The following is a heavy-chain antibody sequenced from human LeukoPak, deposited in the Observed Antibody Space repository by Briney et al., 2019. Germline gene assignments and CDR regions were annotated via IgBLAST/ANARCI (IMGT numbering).Heavy chain of an antibody. CDR1: GFTFSSYS. Sequence: PGGSLRLSCAASGFTFSSYSMNWVRQAPGKGLEWVSSISSSSSYIYYADSVKGRFTISRDNAKNSLYLQMNSLRAEDTAVYYCARANIAAAGHYGMDVWGQGTTVTVSS. D-gene: IGHD6-13*01. CDR3: ARANIAAAGHYGMDV. CDR2: ISSSSSYI. J-gene: IGHJ6*02. V-gene: IGHV3-21*01.